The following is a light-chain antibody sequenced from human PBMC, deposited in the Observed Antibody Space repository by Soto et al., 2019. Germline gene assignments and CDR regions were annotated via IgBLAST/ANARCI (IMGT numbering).Light chain of an antibody. V-gene: IGLV1-40*01. Sequence: QSVLTQPPSVSGAPGQRVTISCTGSRSNIGAPYDVHWYQQLPGTAPKLLIYGNINRPSGVPDRFSGSKSGTSASLAITGLQAEDEADYYCQSYDSSLSGVVFGGGTKPTVL. CDR1: RSNIGAPYD. CDR2: GNI. CDR3: QSYDSSLSGVV. J-gene: IGLJ2*01.